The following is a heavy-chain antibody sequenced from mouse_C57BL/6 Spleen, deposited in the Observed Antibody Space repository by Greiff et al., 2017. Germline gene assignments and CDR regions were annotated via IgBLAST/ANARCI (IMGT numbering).Heavy chain of an antibody. Sequence: EVMLVESGGGLVQPGGSLSLSCAASGFTFTDYYMSWVRQPSGKALEWLGFIRNKANGYTTEYSASVKGRLTTSRDNSQCILYLQMNALGAEDRSTYYCARYYGWYFDVWGTGTTVTVSS. CDR1: GFTFTDYY. V-gene: IGHV7-3*01. CDR2: IRNKANGYTT. D-gene: IGHD1-1*01. CDR3: ARYYGWYFDV. J-gene: IGHJ1*03.